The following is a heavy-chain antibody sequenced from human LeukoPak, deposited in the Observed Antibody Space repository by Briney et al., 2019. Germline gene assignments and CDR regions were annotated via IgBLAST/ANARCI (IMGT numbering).Heavy chain of an antibody. D-gene: IGHD2-15*01. CDR1: EFTFSSYS. J-gene: IGHJ6*02. V-gene: IGHV3-30-3*01. CDR3: ASSQGRYCSGGSCYPNYYYYYGMDV. Sequence: SGGSLRLSCAASEFTFSSYSMHWVRQAPGMGLECVALISYDGTNKYYADSVKGRFIISRDNSKNTLYLQMNSLRAEDTAVYYCASSQGRYCSGGSCYPNYYYYYGMDVWGQGTTVTVSS. CDR2: ISYDGTNK.